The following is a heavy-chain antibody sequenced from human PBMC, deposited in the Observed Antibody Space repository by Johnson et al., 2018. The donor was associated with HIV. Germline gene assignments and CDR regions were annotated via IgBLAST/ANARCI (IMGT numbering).Heavy chain of an antibody. Sequence: QVQLVESGGGVVQPGTSLRLSCAPSGFTFSTSVMHWVRRAPGKGLEWVSGISVDGYIKYYADSVKGRFTISRDNSKNSLYLQMNSLRAEDTAVYYCARDLAAAGIFRGLSAFDIWGQGTLVTVSS. V-gene: IGHV3-30-3*01. CDR1: GFTFSTSV. D-gene: IGHD6-13*01. CDR2: ISVDGYIK. J-gene: IGHJ3*02. CDR3: ARDLAAAGIFRGLSAFDI.